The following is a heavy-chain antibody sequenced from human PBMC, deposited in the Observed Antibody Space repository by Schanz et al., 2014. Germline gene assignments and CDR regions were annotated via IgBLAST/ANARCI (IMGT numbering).Heavy chain of an antibody. CDR2: ISGSGGST. CDR3: AKGRFGELSAFDI. CDR1: GFTFSSYA. V-gene: IGHV3-23*04. J-gene: IGHJ3*02. D-gene: IGHD3-10*01. Sequence: EVQLVESGGGLIQPGGSLRLSCAASGFTFSSYAMSWVRQAPGKGLEWVSAISGSGGSTYYADSVKGRFTISRDNSKNTLYLQMNSLRPEDTAVYYCAKGRFGELSAFDIWGQGTMXTVSS.